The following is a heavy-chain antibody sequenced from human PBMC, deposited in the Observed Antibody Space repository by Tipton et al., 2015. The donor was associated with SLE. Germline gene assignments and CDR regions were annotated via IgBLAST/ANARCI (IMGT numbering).Heavy chain of an antibody. CDR3: ARDSDGSGSFGFDP. V-gene: IGHV4-61*09. CDR2: IYTSGST. J-gene: IGHJ5*02. D-gene: IGHD3-10*01. CDR1: GGSISSGSYY. Sequence: TLSLTCTVSGGSISSGSYYWSWIRQPAGKGLEWIGHIYTSGSTNYNPSLKSRVTISIDTSKNQFSLKLSSVTAADTAMYYCARDSDGSGSFGFDPWGQGTVVTVSS.